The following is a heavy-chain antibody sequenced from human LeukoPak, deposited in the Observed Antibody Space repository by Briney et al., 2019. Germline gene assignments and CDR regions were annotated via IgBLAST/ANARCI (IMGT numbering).Heavy chain of an antibody. Sequence: GESLKISCKGSGYSFTSYWIGWVRQMPGKGLEWMGIIYPGDSDTRYSPSFQGQVTISADKSISTAYLQWSSLKASDTAMCYCARSTGFYDSSGYTAFDIWGQGTMVTVSS. CDR1: GYSFTSYW. D-gene: IGHD3-22*01. CDR2: IYPGDSDT. J-gene: IGHJ3*02. CDR3: ARSTGFYDSSGYTAFDI. V-gene: IGHV5-51*01.